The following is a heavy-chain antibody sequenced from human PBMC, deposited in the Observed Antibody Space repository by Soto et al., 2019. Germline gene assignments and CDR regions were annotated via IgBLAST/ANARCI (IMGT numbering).Heavy chain of an antibody. CDR2: IYWDDDK. D-gene: IGHD1-7*01. CDR1: GFSLSTSGVG. Sequence: AGPSVVKPTETLTLTCTFSGFSLSTSGVGVGWIRQPPGKALEWLALIYWDDDKRYSPSLKSRLTITKDTSKNQVVLTMTNMDPVATATYYCPHIGTPRFHPCGQGTLVTVSP. CDR3: PHIGTPRFHP. V-gene: IGHV2-5*02. J-gene: IGHJ5*02.